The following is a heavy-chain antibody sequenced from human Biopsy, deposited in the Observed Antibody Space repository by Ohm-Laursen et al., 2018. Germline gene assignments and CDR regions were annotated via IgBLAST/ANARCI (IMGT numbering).Heavy chain of an antibody. CDR1: GFSISSGFH. D-gene: IGHD2-15*01. J-gene: IGHJ4*02. CDR2: IYRTGTT. V-gene: IGHV4-38-2*01. Sequence: GTLSLTCGVSGFSISSGFHWAWIRQPPGKGLERIGFIYRTGTTTYNPSFKSRVAMAVDTSKNQFSLTLNSVTAADTAVYYCARMKGGGYFDYWGQGTLVIVSS. CDR3: ARMKGGGYFDY.